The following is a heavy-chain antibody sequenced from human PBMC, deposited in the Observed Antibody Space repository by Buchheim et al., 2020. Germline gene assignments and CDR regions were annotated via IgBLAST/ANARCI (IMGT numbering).Heavy chain of an antibody. D-gene: IGHD6-13*01. CDR2: VSASGGST. CDR1: GFTFSSYA. Sequence: EVQLLESGGGLVQPAGSLRLSCAASGFTFSSYAMSWVRQAPGKGLELVSIVSASGGSTYYADSVKGRFTISRDNSTHTLYLQMSRLRAEDTAVYYCAKGSLSIAPAGLFDYWGKGTL. V-gene: IGHV3-23*01. CDR3: AKGSLSIAPAGLFDY. J-gene: IGHJ4*02.